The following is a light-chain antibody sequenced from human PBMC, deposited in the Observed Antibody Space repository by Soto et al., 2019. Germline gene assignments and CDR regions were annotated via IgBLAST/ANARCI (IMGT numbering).Light chain of an antibody. CDR1: QSVSSSY. CDR2: GAS. J-gene: IGKJ5*01. V-gene: IGKV3-20*01. Sequence: EIVLTQSPGTLSLSPGERATLSCRASQSVSSSYLAWYQQKPGQAPRLIIYGASSRATGIPDRFSGSGSGTDFTLTISRLEPEDFAVYYCQQYGSFTFGQGTRLEIK. CDR3: QQYGSFT.